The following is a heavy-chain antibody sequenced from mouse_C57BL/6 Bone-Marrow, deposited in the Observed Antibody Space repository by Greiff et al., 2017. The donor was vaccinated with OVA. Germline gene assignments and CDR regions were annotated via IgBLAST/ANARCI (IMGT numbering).Heavy chain of an antibody. Sequence: EVQLQQSGPELVKPGASVKISCKASGYTFTDYYMNWVKQSHGKSLEWIGAINPNNGGTSYNQKFKGTATLTVDKSSSTAYMELRSLTSEDSAVYYCARSPSYYGSSEDWFAYWGQGTLVTVSA. CDR3: ARSPSYYGSSEDWFAY. V-gene: IGHV1-26*01. J-gene: IGHJ3*01. CDR2: INPNNGGT. CDR1: GYTFTDYY. D-gene: IGHD1-1*01.